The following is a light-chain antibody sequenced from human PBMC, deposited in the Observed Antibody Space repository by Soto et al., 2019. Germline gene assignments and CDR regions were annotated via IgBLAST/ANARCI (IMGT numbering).Light chain of an antibody. V-gene: IGLV2-14*01. CDR2: QVT. J-gene: IGLJ1*01. CDR1: SGDVGGYYY. CDR3: TSYSSSSTFYV. Sequence: QSVLTRPAAVSGSPGQSITICCTGTSGDVGGYYYVSWYQHHPGKAPKLMIYQVTNRPSGVSDRFSGSKSGNTASLTISGLQAEDEADYYCTSYSSSSTFYVFGTGTQVTVL.